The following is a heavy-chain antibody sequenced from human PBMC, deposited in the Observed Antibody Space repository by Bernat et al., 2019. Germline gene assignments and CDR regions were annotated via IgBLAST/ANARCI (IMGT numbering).Heavy chain of an antibody. V-gene: IGHV1-69*01. Sequence: QVQLVQSGAEVKKPGSSVKVSCKASGGTFSSYAISWVRQAPGQGLEWMGGSIPIFGTANYAQKFQGRVTITADESTSTAYMELSSLRSEDTAVYYCASAAHSGYDPVGAEFDYWGQGTLVTVSS. CDR2: SIPIFGTA. CDR1: GGTFSSYA. J-gene: IGHJ4*02. CDR3: ASAAHSGYDPVGAEFDY. D-gene: IGHD5-12*01.